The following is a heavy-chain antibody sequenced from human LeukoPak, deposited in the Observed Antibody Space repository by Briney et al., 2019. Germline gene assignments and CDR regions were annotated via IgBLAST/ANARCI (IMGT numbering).Heavy chain of an antibody. CDR3: AKHHRMAARLVYFDY. CDR2: INSDGSRT. D-gene: IGHD6-6*01. Sequence: GGSLRLSCAASGFTFSSYWMHWVRQAPGKGLVWVSRINSDGSRTTYADSVKGRFTISRDNAKNTLYLQMNSLRVEDTAVYYCAKHHRMAARLVYFDYWGQGTLVTVSS. J-gene: IGHJ4*02. V-gene: IGHV3-74*01. CDR1: GFTFSSYW.